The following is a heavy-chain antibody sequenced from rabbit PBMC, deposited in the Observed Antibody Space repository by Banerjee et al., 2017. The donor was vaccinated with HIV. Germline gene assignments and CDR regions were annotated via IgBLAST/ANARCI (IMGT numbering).Heavy chain of an antibody. V-gene: IGHV1S45*01. J-gene: IGHJ2*01. CDR1: GFSFSSYW. CDR3: ARRNYYDYGGAFDP. Sequence: QEQLEESGGDLVKPEGSLTLTCTASGFSFSSYWICWVRQAPGKGLEWIGCIATGDGNTYYASWAKGRFTISEPSSTTVTLQMTSLTAADTATYFCARRNYYDYGGAFDPWGPGTLVTVS. D-gene: IGHD2-1*01. CDR2: IATGDGNT.